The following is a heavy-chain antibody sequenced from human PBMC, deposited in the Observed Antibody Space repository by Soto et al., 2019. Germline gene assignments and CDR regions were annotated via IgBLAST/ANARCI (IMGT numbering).Heavy chain of an antibody. CDR2: IYSGGLT. Sequence: EVQLVETGGGLIQPGGSLRLSCAASGFIVSDNYMTWVRQAPGKGLEWVSVIYSGGLTFYADSVKGRFTISRDSSKNTVYLQMNSLRVEDTAIYYCARGSLFCSGGACYSGWGQGTLVTVSS. CDR1: GFIVSDNY. D-gene: IGHD2-15*01. V-gene: IGHV3-53*02. J-gene: IGHJ4*02. CDR3: ARGSLFCSGGACYSG.